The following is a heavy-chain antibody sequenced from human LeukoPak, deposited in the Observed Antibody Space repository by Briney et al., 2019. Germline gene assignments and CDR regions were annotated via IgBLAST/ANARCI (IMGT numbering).Heavy chain of an antibody. Sequence: SETLSLTCTVSGGSISSGGYYWSWIRQHPGKGLEWIGYIYYSGSTYYNPSLKSRVTISVDTSKNQFSLKLSSVTAADTAVYYCARGGSSSWYGRVYYYYYMDVWSKGTTVTVSS. CDR2: IYYSGST. D-gene: IGHD6-13*01. CDR3: ARGGSSSWYGRVYYYYYMDV. V-gene: IGHV4-31*03. J-gene: IGHJ6*03. CDR1: GGSISSGGYY.